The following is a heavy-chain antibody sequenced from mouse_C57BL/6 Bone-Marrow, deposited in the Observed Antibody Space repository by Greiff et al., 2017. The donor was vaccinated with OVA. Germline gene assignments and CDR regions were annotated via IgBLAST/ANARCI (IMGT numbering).Heavy chain of an antibody. CDR3: TFYDGYYPY. CDR1: GFNIKDDY. CDR2: IDPENGDT. V-gene: IGHV14-4*01. Sequence: EVMLVESGAELVRPGASVKLSCTASGFNIKDDYMHWVKQRPEQGLEWIGWIDPENGDTEYASKFQGKATITADTSSNTAYLQLSSLTSEDTAVYYCTFYDGYYPYWGQGTLVTVSA. J-gene: IGHJ3*01. D-gene: IGHD2-3*01.